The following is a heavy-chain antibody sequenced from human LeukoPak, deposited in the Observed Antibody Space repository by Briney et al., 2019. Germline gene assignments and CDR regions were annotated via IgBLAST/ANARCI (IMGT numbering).Heavy chain of an antibody. CDR1: GGSISSSSYY. V-gene: IGHV4-39*01. D-gene: IGHD3-22*01. CDR2: IYYSGST. Sequence: PSETLSLTCTVSGGSISSSSYYWGWIRQPPGKGLEWIGSIYYSGSTYYNPSLKSRVTISVDTSKNQFSLKLSSVTAADTAVYYCASSNYYDSSGSDAFDIWSQGTMVTVSS. J-gene: IGHJ3*02. CDR3: ASSNYYDSSGSDAFDI.